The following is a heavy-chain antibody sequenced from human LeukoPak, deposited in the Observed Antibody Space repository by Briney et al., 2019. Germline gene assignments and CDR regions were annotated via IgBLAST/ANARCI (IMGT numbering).Heavy chain of an antibody. CDR3: ARGPPTGYSSSWYPINYYFDY. V-gene: IGHV1-69*05. Sequence: TANYAQKFQGRVTITTDESTSTAYMELSSLRSEDTAVYYCARGPPTGYSSSWYPINYYFDYWGQGTLVTVSS. J-gene: IGHJ4*02. CDR2: TA. D-gene: IGHD6-13*01.